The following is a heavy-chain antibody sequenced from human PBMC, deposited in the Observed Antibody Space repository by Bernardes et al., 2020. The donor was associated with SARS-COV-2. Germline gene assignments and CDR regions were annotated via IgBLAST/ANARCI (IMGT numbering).Heavy chain of an antibody. CDR1: GGSISSYY. V-gene: IGHV4-59*08. J-gene: IGHJ5*02. D-gene: IGHD2-21*01. Sequence: SETLSLTCTVSGGSISSYYWSWIRQPPGKGLEWIGYIYYSGSTNYNPSLKSRVNISVDTSKKQFSLKLSSVTAADTAVYYCARVIAINWFDPWGQGTLVTVSS. CDR2: IYYSGST. CDR3: ARVIAINWFDP.